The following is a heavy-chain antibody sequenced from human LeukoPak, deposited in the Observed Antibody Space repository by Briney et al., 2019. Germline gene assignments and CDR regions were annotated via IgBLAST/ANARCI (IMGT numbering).Heavy chain of an antibody. CDR1: GFTFSSYW. J-gene: IGHJ4*02. D-gene: IGHD3-22*01. V-gene: IGHV3-7*01. CDR3: ARVLRYYYDSSGYLDY. Sequence: PGGSLRLSCAASGFTFSSYWMSWVRQAPGKGLEWVANIKQDGSEKYYVDSVKGRFTISRDNAKNSLYLQMNGLRAEDTAVYYCARVLRYYYDSSGYLDYWGQGTLVTVSS. CDR2: IKQDGSEK.